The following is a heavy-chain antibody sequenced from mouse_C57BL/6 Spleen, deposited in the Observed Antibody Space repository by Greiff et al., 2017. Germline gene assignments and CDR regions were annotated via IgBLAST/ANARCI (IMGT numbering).Heavy chain of an antibody. CDR2: IYWDDAK. D-gene: IGHD2-12*01. Sequence: QVTLKESGPGILQSSQTLSLTCSFSGFSLSTSGMGVSWIRQPSGQGLEWLAHIYWDDAKRYNPSLKSRLTVSKDTSRNQVFLKITSVDTADTATCYCARSPRLYSNDVYWYFDGWGTGTTVTVAS. V-gene: IGHV8-12*01. CDR3: ARSPRLYSNDVYWYFDG. CDR1: GFSLSTSGMG. J-gene: IGHJ1*03.